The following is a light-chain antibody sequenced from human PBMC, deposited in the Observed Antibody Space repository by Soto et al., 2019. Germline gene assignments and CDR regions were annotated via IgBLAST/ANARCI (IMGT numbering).Light chain of an antibody. V-gene: IGLV2-14*01. J-gene: IGLJ3*02. CDR2: EVS. Sequence: QSALTQPASVSGSPGQSITISCTGNSSDVGGYNYVSWYQQHPGKAPKLMIYEVSNRPSGVSNRFSGSKSGNTASLTISGLQAEDEADYYCSSYTSSSTWVFGGRTKLTVL. CDR1: SSDVGGYNY. CDR3: SSYTSSSTWV.